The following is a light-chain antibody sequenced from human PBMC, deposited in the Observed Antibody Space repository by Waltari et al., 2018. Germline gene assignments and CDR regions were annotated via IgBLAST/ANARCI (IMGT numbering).Light chain of an antibody. CDR1: TLSKHY. J-gene: IGLJ1*01. Sequence: SYELTQPPSVSVSPGQTARISCSGNTLSKHYSYWYQQKPGQAPVLVMYKDSERPSGIPERFSGSSSGTTVTLTISGVQAEDEAYYYCQSADTSETYFFGTGTKVTVL. CDR3: QSADTSETYF. V-gene: IGLV3-25*03. CDR2: KDS.